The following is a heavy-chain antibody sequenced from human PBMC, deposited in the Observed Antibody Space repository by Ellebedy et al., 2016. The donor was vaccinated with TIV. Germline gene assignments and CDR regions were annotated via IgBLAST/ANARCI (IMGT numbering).Heavy chain of an antibody. CDR1: GGSISSYY. V-gene: IGHV4-34*01. Sequence: MPSETLSLTCTVSGGSISSYYWSWIRQPPGKGLEWIGEINHSGSTNYNPSLKSRVTISVDTSKNQFSLKLSSVTAADTAVYYCARDQGWAYPGSTRFDYWGQGTLVTVSS. D-gene: IGHD3-10*01. J-gene: IGHJ4*03. CDR3: ARDQGWAYPGSTRFDY. CDR2: INHSGST.